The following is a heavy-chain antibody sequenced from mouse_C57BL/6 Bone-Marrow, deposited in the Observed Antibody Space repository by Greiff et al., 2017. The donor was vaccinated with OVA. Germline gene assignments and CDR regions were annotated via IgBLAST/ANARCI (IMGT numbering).Heavy chain of an antibody. Sequence: QVQLQQPGAELVKPGASVKLSCKASGYTFTSYWMHWVKQRPGQGLEWIGMIHPNSGSTNYNEKFKSKATLTVDKSSSTAYMQLSILTSEDSAVYYCGPITTVVATDYWGQGTTLTVSS. D-gene: IGHD1-1*01. CDR2: IHPNSGST. CDR1: GYTFTSYW. CDR3: GPITTVVATDY. J-gene: IGHJ2*01. V-gene: IGHV1-64*01.